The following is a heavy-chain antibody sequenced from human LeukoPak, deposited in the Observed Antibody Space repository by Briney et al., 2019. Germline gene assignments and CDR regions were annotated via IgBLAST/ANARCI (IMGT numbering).Heavy chain of an antibody. J-gene: IGHJ5*02. CDR2: IYYSGST. V-gene: IGHV4-59*12. CDR1: GGSISSYY. CDR3: ARGSTRRVAATRGGNWFDP. D-gene: IGHD2-15*01. Sequence: SETLSLTCTVSGGSISSYYWSWIRQPPGKGLEWIGYIYYSGSTNYNPSLKSRVTISVDTSKNQFSLKLSSVTAADTAVYYCARGSTRRVAATRGGNWFDPWGQGTLVTVSS.